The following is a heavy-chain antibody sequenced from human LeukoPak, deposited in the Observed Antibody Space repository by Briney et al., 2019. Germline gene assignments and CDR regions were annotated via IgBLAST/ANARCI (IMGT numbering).Heavy chain of an antibody. CDR1: GFTFNTYT. V-gene: IGHV3-21*04. CDR2: ITASSTAI. D-gene: IGHD3-22*01. Sequence: GGSLRLSCAASGFTFNTYTMNWVRQAPGKGLEWVSSITASSTAIYSADSVKGRFTISRDNAKNFLYLQMNSLRAEDTAVYYCGRVIPQTYCFDYWGQGTLVTVSS. CDR3: GRVIPQTYCFDY. J-gene: IGHJ4*02.